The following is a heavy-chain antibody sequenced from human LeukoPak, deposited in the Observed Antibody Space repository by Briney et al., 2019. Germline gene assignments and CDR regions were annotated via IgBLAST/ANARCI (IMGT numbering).Heavy chain of an antibody. V-gene: IGHV1-58*01. CDR3: AAGGYDSSGYYDY. D-gene: IGHD3-22*01. J-gene: IGHJ4*02. CDR2: IVVGSGNT. Sequence: GTSVKASCKASGFTFTSSAVQWVRQARGQRLEWIGWIVVGSGNTNYAQKFQERVTITRDMSTSTAYMELSSLRSEDTAVYYCAAGGYDSSGYYDYWGQGTLVTVSS. CDR1: GFTFTSSA.